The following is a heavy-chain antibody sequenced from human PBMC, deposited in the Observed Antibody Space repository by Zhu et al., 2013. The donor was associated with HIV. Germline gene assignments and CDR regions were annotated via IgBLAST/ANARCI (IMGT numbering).Heavy chain of an antibody. CDR3: AKVTNYDYVWGSYRYEISDI. Sequence: QVQLVESGGGVVQPGRSLRLSCAASGFTFSSYGMHWVRQAPGKGLEWVAVISYDGSNKYYADSVKGRFTISRDNSKNTLYLQMNSLRAEDTAVYYCAKVTNYDYVWGSYRYEISDIWGQGTMDTVSS. D-gene: IGHD3-16*02. CDR2: ISYDGSNK. V-gene: IGHV3-30*18. CDR1: GFTFSSYG. J-gene: IGHJ3*02.